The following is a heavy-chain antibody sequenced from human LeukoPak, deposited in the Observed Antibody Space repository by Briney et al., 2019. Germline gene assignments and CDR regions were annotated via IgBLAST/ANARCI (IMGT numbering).Heavy chain of an antibody. CDR3: ARGIYYYDSSGYYHDY. CDR1: GFTFSSYS. J-gene: IGHJ4*02. Sequence: PGGSLRLSCAASGFTFSSYSMNWVRQAPGKGLEWVSSISSSSSYIYYADSVKGRFTISRDNAKNSLYLQTNSLRAEDTAVYYCARGIYYYDSSGYYHDYWGQGTLVTVSS. V-gene: IGHV3-21*01. D-gene: IGHD3-22*01. CDR2: ISSSSSYI.